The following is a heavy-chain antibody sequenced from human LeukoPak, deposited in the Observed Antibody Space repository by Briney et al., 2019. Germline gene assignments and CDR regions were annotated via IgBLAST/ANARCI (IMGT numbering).Heavy chain of an antibody. D-gene: IGHD6-19*01. CDR3: ARLGSGWFL. CDR2: TYYSGST. Sequence: SETLSLTCTVSGGSISSYYWSWIRQPPGKGLEWIGYTYYSGSTYYNPSLKSRVTISVDTSKNHFSLKLSSVTAADTAVYYCARLGSGWFLWSQGTLVTVSS. CDR1: GGSISSYY. J-gene: IGHJ4*02. V-gene: IGHV4-59*04.